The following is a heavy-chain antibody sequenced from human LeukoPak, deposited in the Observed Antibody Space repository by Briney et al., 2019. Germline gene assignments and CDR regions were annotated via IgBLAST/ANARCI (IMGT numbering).Heavy chain of an antibody. Sequence: GGSLRLSCAASGFTFSTYSMNWVRQAPGEGLEWVSSISSSSSYIYYADSVKGRFTISRDDAKNSVYLQMNSLRAEDTAVYYCAKAYCYGYSCHFDYWGQGTLVTVSS. J-gene: IGHJ4*02. V-gene: IGHV3-21*01. CDR2: ISSSSSYI. D-gene: IGHD5-18*01. CDR1: GFTFSTYS. CDR3: AKAYCYGYSCHFDY.